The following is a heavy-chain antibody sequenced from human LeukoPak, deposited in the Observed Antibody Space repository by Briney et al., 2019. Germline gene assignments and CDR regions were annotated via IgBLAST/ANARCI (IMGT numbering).Heavy chain of an antibody. CDR3: ARELLGRRAWDH. J-gene: IGHJ4*02. CDR1: GFTFSSYS. V-gene: IGHV3-21*01. Sequence: GGSLRLSCAASGFTFSSYSMDWVRQAPGKGLGWVSSISSSSRYIYYAHSVKGRFTISRDNAKNSLYLQMNSQRAEDTAVYYCARELLGRRAWDHWGQGTVVSVSS. CDR2: ISSSSRYI. D-gene: IGHD1-26*01.